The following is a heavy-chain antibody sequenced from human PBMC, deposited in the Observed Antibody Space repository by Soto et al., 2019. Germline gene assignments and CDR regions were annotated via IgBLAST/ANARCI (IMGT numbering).Heavy chain of an antibody. Sequence: EVQLVESGGGLVQPGGSLRLSCAASGFTFSSFWMTWVRQAPGKGLEWVANIKQDGSEKYYVDSVKGRFTISRDNAKNSLYLQMNSLRAEDTAVYYCANRGVTSGLDYWGQGTLVTVSS. V-gene: IGHV3-7*01. CDR2: IKQDGSEK. CDR1: GFTFSSFW. D-gene: IGHD6-19*01. CDR3: ANRGVTSGLDY. J-gene: IGHJ4*02.